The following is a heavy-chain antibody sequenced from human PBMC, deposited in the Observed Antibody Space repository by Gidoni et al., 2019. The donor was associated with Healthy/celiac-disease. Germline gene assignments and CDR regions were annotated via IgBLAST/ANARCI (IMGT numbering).Heavy chain of an antibody. CDR2: ISSSSSTI. V-gene: IGHV3-48*01. CDR3: ARDLTGSGRPPAD. Sequence: EVQLVESGGGLVQPGGSLRLSCAASGFTFSSYSMNWVRQAPGKGLEWVSYISSSSSTIYYADSVKGRFTISRDNARNSLYLQMNSLRAEDTAVYYCARDLTGSGRPPADWGQGTLVTVSS. J-gene: IGHJ4*02. CDR1: GFTFSSYS. D-gene: IGHD3-10*01.